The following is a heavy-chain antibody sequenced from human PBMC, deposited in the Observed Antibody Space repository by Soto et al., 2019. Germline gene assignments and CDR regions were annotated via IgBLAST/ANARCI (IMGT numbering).Heavy chain of an antibody. Sequence: QVQLVQSGAEVKKPGASVKVSCKASGYTFTGYYMHWVRQAPGQGLEWMGWINPNRGGTNYAQKFQGRVTMTRDTSISTAYMELSRLRSDDTAVYYCARRGSGWYYFDYWGQGTLVTVSS. D-gene: IGHD6-19*01. V-gene: IGHV1-2*02. J-gene: IGHJ4*02. CDR1: GYTFTGYY. CDR2: INPNRGGT. CDR3: ARRGSGWYYFDY.